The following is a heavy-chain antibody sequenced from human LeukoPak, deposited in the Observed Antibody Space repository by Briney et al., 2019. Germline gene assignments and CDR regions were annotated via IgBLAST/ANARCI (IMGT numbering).Heavy chain of an antibody. D-gene: IGHD6-25*01. Sequence: PSETLSLTCTVSGGSISGYYWSWIRQPAGKGLEWIRRINTSGTSNDNPSLRSRVTMSVDTSKNQFSLNLSSVTAADTAVYYCAREDGGPRWLDPWGQGTLVTVSS. J-gene: IGHJ5*02. CDR3: AREDGGPRWLDP. V-gene: IGHV4-4*07. CDR1: GGSISGYY. CDR2: INTSGTS.